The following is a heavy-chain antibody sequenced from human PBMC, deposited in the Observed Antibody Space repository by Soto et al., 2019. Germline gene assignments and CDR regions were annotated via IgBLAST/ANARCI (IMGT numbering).Heavy chain of an antibody. CDR3: ARDVGGWDGYVYDY. Sequence: GXSVKVSCKASGSTFTGYYMHWVRQAPGQGLEGMGWLTPXSGGKXHEKKSKGWVXXKRETYIXXXYMALRRLGSEDTAVHYCARDVGGWDGYVYDYWGQGTLVTASS. CDR2: LTPXSGGK. J-gene: IGHJ4*02. CDR1: GSTFTGYY. V-gene: IGHV1-2*04. D-gene: IGHD5-12*01.